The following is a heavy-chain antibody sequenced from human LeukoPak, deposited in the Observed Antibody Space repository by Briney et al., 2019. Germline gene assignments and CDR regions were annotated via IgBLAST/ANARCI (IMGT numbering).Heavy chain of an antibody. CDR2: IWNDGSNK. D-gene: IGHD2-15*01. J-gene: IGHJ4*02. V-gene: IGHV3-33*01. CDR1: GFTFSTYG. CDR3: ARAVGPFDY. Sequence: RPGRSLKLSCAASGFTFSTYGMHWVRQAPGKGLEWVAVIWNDGSNKYYADSVKGRFTISRDNSKNTLYLQMNSLRTEDMAVYYCARAVGPFDYWGQGTLVTVSS.